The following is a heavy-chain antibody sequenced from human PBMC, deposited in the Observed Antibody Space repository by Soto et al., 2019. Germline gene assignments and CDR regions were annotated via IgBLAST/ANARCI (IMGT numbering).Heavy chain of an antibody. V-gene: IGHV3-23*01. Sequence: EVQLWESGGGLVQPGGSLRLSCAVSGFTFSSHVMSWVRQAPGKGLEWVSAISGTGGTYYADSVKGRFTISRDNSKNALYLQINNLRDEDTAVYYCAKDRRGAYCSGGICYSPDYWGQGTLVIVSS. J-gene: IGHJ4*02. D-gene: IGHD2-15*01. CDR3: AKDRRGAYCSGGICYSPDY. CDR2: ISGTGGT. CDR1: GFTFSSHV.